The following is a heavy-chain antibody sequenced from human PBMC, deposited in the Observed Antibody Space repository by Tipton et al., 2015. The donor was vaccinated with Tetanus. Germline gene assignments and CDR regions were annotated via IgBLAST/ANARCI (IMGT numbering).Heavy chain of an antibody. J-gene: IGHJ3*02. CDR1: GYTFTGYY. CDR3: ARQRANRADAFDI. Sequence: QSGAEVKKPGASVKVSCEASGYTFTGYYLHWVRQAPGQGLEWMGTINPSGGLTTYAQKFRGRLIVAKDTSTSTVSMELNSLRSEDTAVYYCARQRANRADAFDIWGQGTMVTVSS. CDR2: INPSGGLT. D-gene: IGHD6-25*01. V-gene: IGHV1-46*01.